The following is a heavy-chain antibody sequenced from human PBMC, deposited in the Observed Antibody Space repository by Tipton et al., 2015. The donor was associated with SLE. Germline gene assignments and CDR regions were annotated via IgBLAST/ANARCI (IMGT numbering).Heavy chain of an antibody. V-gene: IGHV4-34*01. CDR3: AGPIRQDGFDI. J-gene: IGHJ3*02. Sequence: GLVKPSETLSLTCAVYGGSFSGHYWSWIRQAPGKGLEWIGEINHSGSTKYTPSLRSRVTISVDTSKKQFSLKLSSVTAADTAVYYCAGPIRQDGFDIWGQGTMVTVSS. CDR1: GGSFSGHY. CDR2: INHSGST. D-gene: IGHD2-21*01.